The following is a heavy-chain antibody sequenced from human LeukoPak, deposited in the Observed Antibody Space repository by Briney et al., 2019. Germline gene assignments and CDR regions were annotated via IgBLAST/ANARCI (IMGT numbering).Heavy chain of an antibody. J-gene: IGHJ4*02. Sequence: GGSLRLSCAASGFTFSSYAISWVRPAPGQGGAWMGGIIPIFGTANYAQKFQGRVTITADKSTSTAYMELSSLRSEDTAVYYCATRPYCSGGSCYSSLVDYWGQGTLVTVSS. D-gene: IGHD2-15*01. CDR3: ATRPYCSGGSCYSSLVDY. CDR1: GFTFSSYA. V-gene: IGHV1-69*06. CDR2: IIPIFGTA.